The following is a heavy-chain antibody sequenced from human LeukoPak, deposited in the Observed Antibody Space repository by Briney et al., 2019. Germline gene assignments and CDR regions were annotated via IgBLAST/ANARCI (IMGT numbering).Heavy chain of an antibody. D-gene: IGHD6-19*01. V-gene: IGHV4-39*01. CDR2: IHYSGNT. Sequence: SETLSLICTVSGRSISSSVHNWGWIRQPPGKGLEWIGSIHYSGNTYYNPSLKSRVTISVDTSKNQFSLRLSSVTAADKALYYCARHVGIAVFDFWGQGTLVTVSS. CDR1: GRSISSSVHN. CDR3: ARHVGIAVFDF. J-gene: IGHJ4*02.